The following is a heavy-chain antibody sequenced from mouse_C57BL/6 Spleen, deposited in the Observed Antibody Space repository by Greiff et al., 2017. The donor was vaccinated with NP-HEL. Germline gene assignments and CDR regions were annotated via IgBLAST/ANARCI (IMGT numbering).Heavy chain of an antibody. V-gene: IGHV1-76*01. Sequence: VKLQQSGAELVRPGASVKLSCKASGYTFTDYYINWVKQRPGQGLEWIARIYPGSGNTYYNEKFKGKATLTAEKSSSTSYMQLSSLTSEDSAVYFCARGGTGYFDVWGTGTTVTVSS. J-gene: IGHJ1*03. D-gene: IGHD3-3*01. CDR3: ARGGTGYFDV. CDR2: IYPGSGNT. CDR1: GYTFTDYY.